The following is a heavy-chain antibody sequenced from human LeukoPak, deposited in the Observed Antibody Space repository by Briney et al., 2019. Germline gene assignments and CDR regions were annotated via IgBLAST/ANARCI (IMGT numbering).Heavy chain of an antibody. CDR1: GFTFSSYA. D-gene: IGHD4-17*01. J-gene: IGHJ3*02. CDR2: ISGSGDNT. V-gene: IGHV3-23*01. CDR3: AKDPNGDYVGAFDS. Sequence: GGSLRLSCAASGFTFSSYAMSWVRQAPGKGLEWVSVISGSGDNTYYADSVKGRFTISRDNSKNTLYLQMNSLRVDDTAVYYCAKDPNGDYVGAFDSWGQGTMVTVSS.